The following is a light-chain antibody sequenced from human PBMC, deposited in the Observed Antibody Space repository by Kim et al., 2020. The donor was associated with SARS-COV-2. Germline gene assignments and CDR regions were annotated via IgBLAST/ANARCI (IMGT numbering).Light chain of an antibody. J-gene: IGLJ3*02. Sequence: ALGQTVRFTCQGDSLRSYYASWYQKKPGQAPVLVIYGKNNRPSGIPDRFSGSSSGNTASLTITGAQAEDEADYYCNSRDSSGNHLVFGGGTQLTVL. CDR1: SLRSYY. V-gene: IGLV3-19*01. CDR3: NSRDSSGNHLV. CDR2: GKN.